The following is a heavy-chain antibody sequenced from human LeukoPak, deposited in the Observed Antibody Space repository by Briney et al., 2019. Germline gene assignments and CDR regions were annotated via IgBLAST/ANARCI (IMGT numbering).Heavy chain of an antibody. CDR3: ARERDVAQGGAFDI. Sequence: SETLSLTCTVSGDSISSWYWSWIRQPPGKGLEWLGYIYYSGSTNHNPSLKSRVTISVDTSKNQFSLKLSSVTAADTAVYYCARERDVAQGGAFDIWGQGTMVTVSS. D-gene: IGHD2-15*01. CDR2: IYYSGST. V-gene: IGHV4-59*01. CDR1: GDSISSWY. J-gene: IGHJ3*02.